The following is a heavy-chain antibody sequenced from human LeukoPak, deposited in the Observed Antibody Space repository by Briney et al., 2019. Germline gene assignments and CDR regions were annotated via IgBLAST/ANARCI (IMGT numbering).Heavy chain of an antibody. J-gene: IGHJ4*02. CDR3: AKDRGEQWLVTSSDY. CDR1: GFTFSSYG. V-gene: IGHV3-30*18. CDR2: ISYDGSNK. D-gene: IGHD6-19*01. Sequence: SGGSLRLSCAASGFTFSSYGMHWVRQAPGKGLEWVAVISYDGSNKYYVDSVKGRFTISRDNSKNTLYLQMNSLRPEDTAVYYCAKDRGEQWLVTSSDYWGQGPLVTVSS.